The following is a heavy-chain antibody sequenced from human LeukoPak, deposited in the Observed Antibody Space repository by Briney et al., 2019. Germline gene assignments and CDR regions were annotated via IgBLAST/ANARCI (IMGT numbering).Heavy chain of an antibody. J-gene: IGHJ4*02. Sequence: GESLKISCKGSGYNLTNYWIGWVRQMPGKGLECMGIIFGDDSDTRYSPSFQGQVTITAEKSISTAYLQWNSLKASDTAMYYCARRGRYSSGRGEFDYWGQGTLVTVSS. V-gene: IGHV5-51*01. CDR1: GYNLTNYW. CDR2: IFGDDSDT. CDR3: ARRGRYSSGRGEFDY. D-gene: IGHD6-19*01.